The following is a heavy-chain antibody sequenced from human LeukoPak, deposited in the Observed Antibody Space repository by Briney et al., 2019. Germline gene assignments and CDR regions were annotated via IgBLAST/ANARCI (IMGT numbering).Heavy chain of an antibody. CDR2: ISWNSGSI. D-gene: IGHD1-14*01. V-gene: IGHV3-9*01. CDR1: GFTFDDYA. Sequence: SLRLSCAASGFTFDDYALHWVRQAPGKGLEGVSGISWNSGSIGYADSVKGRFTISRDNAKNSLYLQMNSLRAEDTALYYCAKDIATGNRLYYFDYWGQGTLVTVSS. CDR3: AKDIATGNRLYYFDY. J-gene: IGHJ4*02.